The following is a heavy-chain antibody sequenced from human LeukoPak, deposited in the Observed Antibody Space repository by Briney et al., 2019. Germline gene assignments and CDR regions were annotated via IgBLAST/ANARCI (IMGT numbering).Heavy chain of an antibody. CDR1: GYTFTSYY. D-gene: IGHD3-22*01. CDR2: INPSGGST. J-gene: IGHJ3*02. Sequence: ASVKVSCKASGYTFTSYYMHWVRQAPGQGLEWMGIINPSGGSTSYAQKFQGRVTMTRDMSTSTVYMELSSLRSEDTAVYYCARYYYDSSGYYYGAFDIWGQGTMVTVSS. CDR3: ARYYYDSSGYYYGAFDI. V-gene: IGHV1-46*01.